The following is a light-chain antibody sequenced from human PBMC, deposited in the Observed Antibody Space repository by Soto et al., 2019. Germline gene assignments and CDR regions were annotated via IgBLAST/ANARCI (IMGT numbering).Light chain of an antibody. CDR3: QQYNNPST. CDR2: GAS. V-gene: IGKV3-15*01. CDR1: QSVSSN. Sequence: EIVMTQSPATLSVSPGERATLSCRASQSVSSNLAWYQQKPGQAPRLLIYGASTRATGIPARFSGSGSGTEFTLTISSLQSEDFAVYYCQQYNNPSTFGQGTKVDIK. J-gene: IGKJ1*01.